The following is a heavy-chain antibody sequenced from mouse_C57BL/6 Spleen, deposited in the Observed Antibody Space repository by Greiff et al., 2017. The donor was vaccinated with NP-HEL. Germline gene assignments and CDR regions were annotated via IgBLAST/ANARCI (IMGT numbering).Heavy chain of an antibody. D-gene: IGHD1-1*01. CDR3: ARDYYGSSYWYFDV. J-gene: IGHJ1*03. V-gene: IGHV1-66*01. CDR1: GYSFTSYY. Sequence: QGQIQQSGPELVKPGASVKISCKASGYSFTSYYIPWVKQRPGPGLEWIGWIYPGSGNTKYNEKFKGKATLTADTSSSTAYMQLSSLTSEDSAVYYCARDYYGSSYWYFDVWGTGTTVTVSS. CDR2: IYPGSGNT.